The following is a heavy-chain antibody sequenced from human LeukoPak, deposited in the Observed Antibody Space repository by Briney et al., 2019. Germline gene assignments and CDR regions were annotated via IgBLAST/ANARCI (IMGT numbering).Heavy chain of an antibody. CDR2: TSGSSGST. Sequence: PGGSLRLSCAASGFSFSDYAMTWVRQAPGKGLQWVSATSGSSGSTYYSDSVKGRFTISRDNSKSTLFLQMNSLRAEDTAVYYCAKGNEYQPYYYYMDVWGKGTTVTVSS. CDR3: AKGNEYQPYYYYMDV. V-gene: IGHV3-23*01. CDR1: GFSFSDYA. J-gene: IGHJ6*03. D-gene: IGHD2-2*01.